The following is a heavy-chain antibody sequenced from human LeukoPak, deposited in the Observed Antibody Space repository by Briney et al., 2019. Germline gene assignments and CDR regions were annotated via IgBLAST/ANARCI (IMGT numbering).Heavy chain of an antibody. V-gene: IGHV3-30*02. Sequence: PGGSLRLSCAASGFTFSSYGMHWVRQAPGKGLEWVAFIRYDGSNKYYADSVKGRFTISRDNSKNTLYLQMNSLRAEDTAVYYCAKDQLDIVVVPAAPADYWGQGTLVTVSS. CDR3: AKDQLDIVVVPAAPADY. CDR1: GFTFSSYG. D-gene: IGHD2-2*03. CDR2: IRYDGSNK. J-gene: IGHJ4*02.